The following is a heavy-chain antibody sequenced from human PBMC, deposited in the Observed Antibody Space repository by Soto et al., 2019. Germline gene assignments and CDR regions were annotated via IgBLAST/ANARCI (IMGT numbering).Heavy chain of an antibody. Sequence: SETLSVTCTVSGGSLSSYYWSWIRQPPGKGLEWIGYIYYSGSTNYNPSLKSRVTISVDTSKNQFSLKLSSVTAADTAVYYCARGRGSYYYYGMDVWGQGTTVTVS. D-gene: IGHD3-10*01. CDR1: GGSLSSYY. CDR2: IYYSGST. V-gene: IGHV4-59*08. J-gene: IGHJ6*02. CDR3: ARGRGSYYYYGMDV.